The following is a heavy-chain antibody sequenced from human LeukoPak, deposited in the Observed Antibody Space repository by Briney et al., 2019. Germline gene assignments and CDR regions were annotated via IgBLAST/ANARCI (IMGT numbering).Heavy chain of an antibody. CDR3: ARHMSGRLERRLEY. V-gene: IGHV5-51*01. D-gene: IGHD1-1*01. J-gene: IGHJ4*02. Sequence: GESLKISCKGSGYSFTSYWIGWARQMPGKGLEWMGIINPGDSNTRYSPSFQGQVTISADKSITTAYLQWSSLKASDTAMYYCARHMSGRLERRLEYWGQGTLVTVSS. CDR2: INPGDSNT. CDR1: GYSFTSYW.